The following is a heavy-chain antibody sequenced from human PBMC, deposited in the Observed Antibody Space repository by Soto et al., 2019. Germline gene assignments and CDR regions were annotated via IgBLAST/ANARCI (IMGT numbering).Heavy chain of an antibody. J-gene: IGHJ4*02. CDR2: ISYDGSNK. CDR3: ARELVDTAMALDY. D-gene: IGHD5-18*01. V-gene: IGHV3-30-3*01. CDR1: GFTFSSYA. Sequence: QVQLVESGGGVVQPGRSLRLSCAASGFTFSSYAMHWVRQAPGKGLEWVAVISYDGSNKYYADSVKGRFTISRDNSKNRLYLQMNSLRAEDTAVYYCARELVDTAMALDYWGQGTLVTVSS.